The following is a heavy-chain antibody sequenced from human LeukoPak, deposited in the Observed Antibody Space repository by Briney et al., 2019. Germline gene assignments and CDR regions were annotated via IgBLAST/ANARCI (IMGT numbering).Heavy chain of an antibody. D-gene: IGHD3-16*01. J-gene: IGHJ4*02. Sequence: SENLSLTCAVYGGSFSGYYWSWIRQPPGKGLEWIGEINHSGSTNYNPSLKSRVTISADTSKNQFSLKLNSLTTADTAVYYCTRGAGWLIDYWGQGILVTVSS. CDR1: GGSFSGYY. V-gene: IGHV4-34*01. CDR2: INHSGST. CDR3: TRGAGWLIDY.